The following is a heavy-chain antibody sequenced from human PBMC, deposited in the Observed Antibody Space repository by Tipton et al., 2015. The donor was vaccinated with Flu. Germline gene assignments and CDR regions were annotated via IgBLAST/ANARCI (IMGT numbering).Heavy chain of an antibody. V-gene: IGHV4-59*08. CDR1: GGSISSYY. D-gene: IGHD1-26*01. CDR3: ARRGPSYYSGYYYGMDV. Sequence: TLSLTCTVSGGSISSYYWSWIRQPPGKGLEWIGYIYYSGSTNYNPSLKSRVTISVDTSKNQFSLKLSSVTAADTAVYYCARRGPSYYSGYYYGMDVWGQGTTVTVSS. J-gene: IGHJ6*02. CDR2: IYYSGST.